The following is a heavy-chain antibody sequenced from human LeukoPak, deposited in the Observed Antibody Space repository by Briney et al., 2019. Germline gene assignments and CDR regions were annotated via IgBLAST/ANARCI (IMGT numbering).Heavy chain of an antibody. CDR3: ARRLGVYGP. Sequence: PSQTLSLTCTVSGGSISSGSYYWSWIRQPPGKGLEWIGYIYYSGSTNYNPSLRSRVTISLDTSKNQFSLKLSSVTAADTAVYYCARRLGVYGPWGQGTMVTVSS. CDR2: IYYSGST. J-gene: IGHJ3*01. D-gene: IGHD4-17*01. CDR1: GGSISSGSYY. V-gene: IGHV4-61*01.